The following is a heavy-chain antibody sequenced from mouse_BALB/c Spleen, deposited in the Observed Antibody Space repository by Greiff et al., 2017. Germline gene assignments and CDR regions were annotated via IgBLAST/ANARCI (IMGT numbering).Heavy chain of an antibody. CDR2: FYPGSGSI. J-gene: IGHJ3*01. CDR3: ARHEERSTMITPASFAY. D-gene: IGHD2-4*01. Sequence: QVQLKQSGAELVKPGASVKLSCKASGYTFTEYIIHWVKQRSGQGLEWIGWFYPGSGSIKYNEKFKDKATLTADKSSSTVYMELSRLTSEDSAVYFCARHEERSTMITPASFAYWGQGTLVTVSA. V-gene: IGHV1-62-2*01. CDR1: GYTFTEYI.